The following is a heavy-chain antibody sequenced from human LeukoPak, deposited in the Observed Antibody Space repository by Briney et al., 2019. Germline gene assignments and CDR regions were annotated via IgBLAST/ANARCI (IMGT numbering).Heavy chain of an antibody. CDR3: AKDVRRSTSWTGNLEY. CDR2: TSDDGSIT. Sequence: PGGSLGLSCAASGFTFSSYGMHWVRQAPGKGLEWVAITSDDGSITYYADSVKGRFTISRDNSRNTLYLQMNSLRAEDTAVYYCAKDVRRSTSWTGNLEYWGQGTLVTVSS. D-gene: IGHD2-2*01. J-gene: IGHJ4*02. V-gene: IGHV3-30*18. CDR1: GFTFSSYG.